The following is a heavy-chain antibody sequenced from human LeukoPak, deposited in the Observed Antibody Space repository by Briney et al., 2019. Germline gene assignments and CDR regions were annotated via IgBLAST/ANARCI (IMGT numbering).Heavy chain of an antibody. CDR3: AREVFNQLNAFDI. D-gene: IGHD2-2*01. V-gene: IGHV3-48*04. CDR2: ISSSSSTI. J-gene: IGHJ3*02. CDR1: GFTFSSYS. Sequence: PGGSLRLSCAASGFTFSSYSMNWVRQAPGKGLGWVSYISSSSSTIYYADSVKGRFTISRDNAKNSLYLQMNSLRAEDTAVYYCAREVFNQLNAFDIWGQGTMVTVSS.